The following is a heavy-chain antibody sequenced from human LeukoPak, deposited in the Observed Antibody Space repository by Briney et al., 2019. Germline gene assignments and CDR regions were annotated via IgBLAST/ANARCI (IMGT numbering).Heavy chain of an antibody. CDR2: IIPIFGIA. D-gene: IGHD2-15*01. V-gene: IGHV1-69*10. Sequence: GASVKVSCKASGGTFSSYAISWVRQAPGQGLEWMGRIIPIFGIANYAQKFQGRVTITADKSTSTAYMELSSLRSEDTAVYYCARQYCSGGSCYHIPLDYWGQGTLVTVSS. CDR1: GGTFSSYA. J-gene: IGHJ4*02. CDR3: ARQYCSGGSCYHIPLDY.